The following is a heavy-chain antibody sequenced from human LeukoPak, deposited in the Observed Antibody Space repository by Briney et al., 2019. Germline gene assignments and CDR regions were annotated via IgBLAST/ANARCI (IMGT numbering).Heavy chain of an antibody. J-gene: IGHJ2*01. CDR1: GGSISSYY. Sequence: PSETLSLTCTVSGGSISSYYWSWIRQPPGKGLEWIGYIYYSGSTNYNPSLKSRVTISVDRSKNQFSLKLSSVTAADTAIYYCAKGDPTFLFWYFDLWGRGTLVTVSS. V-gene: IGHV4-59*01. CDR2: IYYSGST. CDR3: AKGDPTFLFWYFDL. D-gene: IGHD3-16*01.